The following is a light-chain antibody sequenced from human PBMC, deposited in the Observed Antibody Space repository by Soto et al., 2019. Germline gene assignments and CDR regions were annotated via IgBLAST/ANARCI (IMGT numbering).Light chain of an antibody. CDR2: GAS. V-gene: IGKV3-15*01. Sequence: VWTKTQCTLSLSPGERATLSCRASQSISSTYLAWFQQKPGQPPRLLIYGASTRATGLPARFSGSGSGTEFTLTISSLQSEDFAVYYCQQYNNWPITFGQGRLLEVK. CDR1: QSISSTY. J-gene: IGKJ5*01. CDR3: QQYNNWPIT.